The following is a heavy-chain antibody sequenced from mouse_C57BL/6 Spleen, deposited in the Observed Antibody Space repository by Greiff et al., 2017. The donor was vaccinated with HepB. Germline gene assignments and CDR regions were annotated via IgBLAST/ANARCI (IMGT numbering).Heavy chain of an antibody. D-gene: IGHD1-1*01. CDR2: IDPSDSYT. CDR1: GYTFTSYW. V-gene: IGHV1-50*01. J-gene: IGHJ1*03. Sequence: QVQLQQSGAELVKPGASVKLSCKASGYTFTSYWMQWVKQRPGQGLEWIGEIDPSDSYTNYNQKFKGKATLTVDTSSSTAYMQLSSLTSEDSAVYYCASGGATRYFDVWGTGTTVTVSS. CDR3: ASGGATRYFDV.